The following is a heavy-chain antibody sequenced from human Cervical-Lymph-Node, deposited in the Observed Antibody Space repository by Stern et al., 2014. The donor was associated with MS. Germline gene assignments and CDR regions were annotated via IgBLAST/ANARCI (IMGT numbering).Heavy chain of an antibody. CDR2: IWYDESKK. CDR1: GFTFSNYG. V-gene: IGHV3-33*01. J-gene: IGHJ4*02. D-gene: IGHD3-9*01. Sequence: VQLVESGGGVVQPGRSLRLSCAASGFTFSNYGMHWVRQAPGKGLEWVAVIWYDESKKYYADFVRGRFTISRDNSQNTLYLQMNSLRPEDTAVYYCAALNYDILTGYYSAYWGQGTLVTVSS. CDR3: AALNYDILTGYYSAY.